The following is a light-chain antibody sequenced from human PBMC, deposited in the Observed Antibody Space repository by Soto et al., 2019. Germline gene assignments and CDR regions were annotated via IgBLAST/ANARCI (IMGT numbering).Light chain of an antibody. V-gene: IGLV2-14*01. CDR2: GVT. CDR3: SSYTSASTLLYL. Sequence: QSALTQPASVSGSPGQSITISCTGTSSDVGGYNYVSWYQQHPGIAPKLLIYGVTNRPSGVSTRFSGSKSGNTDSLTISGLQAEDEADYYCSSYTSASTLLYLFGTGTKVTVL. CDR1: SSDVGGYNY. J-gene: IGLJ1*01.